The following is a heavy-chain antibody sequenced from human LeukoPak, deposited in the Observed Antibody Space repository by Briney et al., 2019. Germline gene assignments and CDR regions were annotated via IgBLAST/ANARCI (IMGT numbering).Heavy chain of an antibody. CDR1: DDSISSFY. CDR2: IYASGST. D-gene: IGHD3-10*01. CDR3: AKEGGGGYYYMDV. Sequence: SETLSFTCTVSDDSISSFYWSWIRQPAGKRLEWIGRIYASGSTKYNPSLKSRVTMSIDTSKNQFSLTLSSVTAADTALYYCAKEGGGGYYYMDVWGKGTTVTVSS. J-gene: IGHJ6*03. V-gene: IGHV4-4*07.